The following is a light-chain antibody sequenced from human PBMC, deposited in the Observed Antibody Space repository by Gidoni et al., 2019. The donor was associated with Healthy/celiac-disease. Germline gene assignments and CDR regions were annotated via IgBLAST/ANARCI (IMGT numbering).Light chain of an antibody. CDR2: AAS. J-gene: IGKJ2*01. Sequence: IQMTQSPSSLSASVGDRVTITCRASQSISSYLNWYQQKPGKAPKLLIYAASSLQSGVPSRFSGSGSGTDFTLTISSLQPEDFETYYCQQSYSTPRTFGQGTKLEIK. CDR3: QQSYSTPRT. CDR1: QSISSY. V-gene: IGKV1-39*01.